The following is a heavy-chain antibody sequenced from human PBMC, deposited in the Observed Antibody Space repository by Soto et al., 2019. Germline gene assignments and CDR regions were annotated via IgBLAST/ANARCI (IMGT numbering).Heavy chain of an antibody. CDR3: TRDLGFGLSDY. D-gene: IGHD3-10*01. CDR1: GYTFTSYA. V-gene: IGHV1-3*01. J-gene: IGHJ4*02. Sequence: QVQLVQSGAEVKKPGASVKVSCKDSGYTFTSYAMHWVRQAPGQRLEWMGWINAGNGNTKYSQKFQGRVTITRDTSASTAYMELSGLRSEVTAVYSCTRDLGFGLSDYGGQGTRVTVSS. CDR2: INAGNGNT.